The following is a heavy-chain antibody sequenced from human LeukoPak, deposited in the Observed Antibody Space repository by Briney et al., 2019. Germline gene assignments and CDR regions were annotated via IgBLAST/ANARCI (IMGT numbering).Heavy chain of an antibody. CDR2: IYYSGST. Sequence: PSETLSLTCTVSGGSISSYYWSWIRQPPGKGLEWIGYIYYSGSTNYNPSLKSRVTISVDTSKNQFSLKLSSVTAADTAVYYCARDQNRAFDIWGPGTMVTVSS. CDR3: ARDQNRAFDI. J-gene: IGHJ3*02. CDR1: GGSISSYY. V-gene: IGHV4-59*01.